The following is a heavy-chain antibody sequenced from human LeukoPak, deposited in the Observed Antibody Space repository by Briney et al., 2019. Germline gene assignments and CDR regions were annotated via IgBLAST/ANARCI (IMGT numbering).Heavy chain of an antibody. J-gene: IGHJ4*02. CDR2: ISAYNGNT. Sequence: ASVKVSCKVSGYTFSTYGISWVRQAPGQGLEWMGWISAYNGNTNYAQKLQGRVTMTTDTSTSTAYMELRSLRSDDTAVYYCARIPMVRGVTGTTLDYWGQGTLVTVSS. V-gene: IGHV1-18*01. D-gene: IGHD3-10*01. CDR1: GYTFSTYG. CDR3: ARIPMVRGVTGTTLDY.